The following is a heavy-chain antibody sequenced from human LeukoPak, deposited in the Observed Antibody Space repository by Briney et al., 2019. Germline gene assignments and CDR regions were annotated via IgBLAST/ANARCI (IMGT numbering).Heavy chain of an antibody. CDR2: INQDASEI. J-gene: IGHJ6*02. CDR3: AKHMRATNTYYFYGLDV. V-gene: IGHV3-7*03. CDR1: GFTFSTYW. Sequence: PGGSLRLSCAASGFTFSTYWMNWYRQAPGKGLEWVGNINQDASEINYVDSVKGRFTISRDNAKNSLYLQLSSLRPEDTALYYCAKHMRATNTYYFYGLDVWGQGTTVTVSS. D-gene: IGHD1-26*01.